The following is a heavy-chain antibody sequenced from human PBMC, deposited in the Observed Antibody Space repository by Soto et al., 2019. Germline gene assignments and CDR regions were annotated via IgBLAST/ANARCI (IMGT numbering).Heavy chain of an antibody. J-gene: IGHJ2*01. V-gene: IGHV1-69*02. CDR2: IIPILDGIP. CDR3: ARALYTTGWSRRPFYWYFDL. CDR1: GGTFSSYT. Sequence: SVKVSCKASGGTFSSYTINWVRQAPGQGLEWMGRIIPILDGIPDHAQKFQGRVAITADKSTSTAYMELSSLRFEDTATYYCARALYTTGWSRRPFYWYFDLWGRGTLVTVSS. D-gene: IGHD6-19*01.